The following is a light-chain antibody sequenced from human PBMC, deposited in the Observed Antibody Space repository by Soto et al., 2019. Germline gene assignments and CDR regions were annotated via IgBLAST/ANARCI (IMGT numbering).Light chain of an antibody. CDR1: QSVSKNF. CDR3: QQYCSSPPT. V-gene: IGKV3-20*01. CDR2: GAS. J-gene: IGKJ4*02. Sequence: EIVLTQSPGTLSLSAGERATLSCRASQSVSKNFLAWYQQKPGQAPRLLINGASSRATGIPDRFSGSGSGTDFSLTIGSLEPEDFAVYFCQQYCSSPPTFGGGTKLAIK.